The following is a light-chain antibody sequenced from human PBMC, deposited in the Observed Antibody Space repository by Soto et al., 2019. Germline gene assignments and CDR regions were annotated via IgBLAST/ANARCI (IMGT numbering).Light chain of an antibody. J-gene: IGLJ1*01. CDR2: DVS. Sequence: QSVLTQPASVSGSLGQSITISCPGTSSDVGGYNYVSWYQQHPGKAPKLMIYDVSNRPSGVSNRFSGSKSGNTASLTISGLQAEDEADYYCSSYTSSSTLVFGTGTKVTVL. V-gene: IGLV2-14*01. CDR1: SSDVGGYNY. CDR3: SSYTSSSTLV.